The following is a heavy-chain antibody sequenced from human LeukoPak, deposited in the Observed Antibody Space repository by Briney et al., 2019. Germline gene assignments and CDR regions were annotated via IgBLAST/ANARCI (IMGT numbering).Heavy chain of an antibody. CDR1: GYTFTSYG. Sequence: ASVKVSCKASGYTFTSYGISWVRQAPGRGLEWMGWISAYNGNTNYAQKLQGRVTMTTDTSTSTAYMELRSLRSDDTAVYYCARGFTNYYDSSGYYWGQGTLVTVSS. J-gene: IGHJ4*02. CDR3: ARGFTNYYDSSGYY. D-gene: IGHD3-22*01. V-gene: IGHV1-18*01. CDR2: ISAYNGNT.